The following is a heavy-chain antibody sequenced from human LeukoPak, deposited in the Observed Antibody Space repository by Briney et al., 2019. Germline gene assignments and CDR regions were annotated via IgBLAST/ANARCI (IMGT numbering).Heavy chain of an antibody. CDR2: IYYSGST. CDR1: GGSISSGGYY. Sequence: SETLSLTCTVSGGSISSGGYYWSWIHQHPGKGLEWIGYIYYSGSTYYNPSLKSRVTISVDTSKNQFSPKLSSVTAAGTAVYYCARTGYSGYPPPRDYFDYWGQGTLVTVSS. J-gene: IGHJ4*02. D-gene: IGHD5-12*01. V-gene: IGHV4-31*03. CDR3: ARTGYSGYPPPRDYFDY.